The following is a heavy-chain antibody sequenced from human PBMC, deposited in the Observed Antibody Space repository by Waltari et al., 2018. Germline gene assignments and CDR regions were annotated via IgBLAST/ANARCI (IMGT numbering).Heavy chain of an antibody. CDR3: ARLRWYFDY. V-gene: IGHV4-38-2*01. D-gene: IGHD2-15*01. CDR1: GYSISSGYY. J-gene: IGHJ4*02. Sequence: QVQLQESGPGLVKPSETLSLTCAVSGYSISSGYYWGWIRQPPGKGLEWIGSIYHSGSTYYNPSLKSRVTISVDTSKNQFSLKLSSMTAADTAVYYCARLRWYFDYWGQGTLVTVSS. CDR2: IYHSGST.